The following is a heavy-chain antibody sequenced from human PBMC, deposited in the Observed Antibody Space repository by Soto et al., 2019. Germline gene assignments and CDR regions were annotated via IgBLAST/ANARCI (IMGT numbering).Heavy chain of an antibody. CDR2: IYYSGTT. Sequence: QVQLQESGPGLVKPSQTLTLSCTVSGSSVSSGDRYWSWIRQPPGKGLEWIGYIYYSGTTYYSPSLESRPTISVDKSKNQVSLKLTSVTAADTAVYYCARFTYYSGSILWGQGTLVTVSS. J-gene: IGHJ4*02. CDR3: ARFTYYSGSIL. CDR1: GSSVSSGDRY. D-gene: IGHD3-10*01. V-gene: IGHV4-30-4*01.